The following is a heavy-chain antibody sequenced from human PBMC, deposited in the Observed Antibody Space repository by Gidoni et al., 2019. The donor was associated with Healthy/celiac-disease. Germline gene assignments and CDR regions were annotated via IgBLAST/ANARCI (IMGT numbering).Heavy chain of an antibody. CDR3: AKGSAAGTEYFDY. Sequence: EVQLWESGGGLVQHGGSMRLYCAASGVTFSSYAMSWVRQAPGKGLEWFSAISGSGGSTSYADSVKVRFTISRDHSKNALYLQMYSLRAEGTAVYYSAKGSAAGTEYFDYWGQVTLVPVSS. CDR1: GVTFSSYA. CDR2: ISGSGGST. D-gene: IGHD6-13*01. V-gene: IGHV3-23*01. J-gene: IGHJ4*02.